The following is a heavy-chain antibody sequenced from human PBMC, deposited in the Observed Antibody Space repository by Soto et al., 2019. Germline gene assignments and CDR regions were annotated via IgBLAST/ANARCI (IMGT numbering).Heavy chain of an antibody. Sequence: EVQLVESGGGLIQPGGSLRLSCAVSGFTVSNNYMSWVRQAPGKGLEGVSVIYSGGYTAYGDSVKGRFTISRDNSKNTFNLQKKDRGADAAAVYSWGAQRGGGGYWGQGTLVTVSS. CDR1: GFTVSNNY. D-gene: IGHD6-25*01. J-gene: IGHJ4*02. CDR2: IYSGGYT. V-gene: IGHV3-53*01. CDR3: GAQRGGGGY.